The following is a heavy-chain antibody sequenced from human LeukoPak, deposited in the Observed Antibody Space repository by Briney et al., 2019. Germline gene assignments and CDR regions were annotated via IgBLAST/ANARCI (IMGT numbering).Heavy chain of an antibody. CDR3: AKVVGPFDY. J-gene: IGHJ4*02. D-gene: IGHD1-26*01. Sequence: GGSLRLSCAASGFTFHNYAMSWVRQAPGKGLEWVSSISGNGGSTYYADSLKGRFTISRDNSKNTLYLQMNSLRAKDTAVYSCAKVVGPFDYWGQGTLVTVSS. CDR2: ISGNGGST. CDR1: GFTFHNYA. V-gene: IGHV3-23*01.